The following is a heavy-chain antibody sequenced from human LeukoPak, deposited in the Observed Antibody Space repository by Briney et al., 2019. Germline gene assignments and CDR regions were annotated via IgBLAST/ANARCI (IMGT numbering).Heavy chain of an antibody. CDR3: ARHRGPDAFDI. V-gene: IGHV4-59*08. Sequence: PSETLSLTCTVSGGSISIYYWSWIRQPPGKGLEWIGYIYYSGSTNYNPSLKSRVTISVDTSKNQFSLKLSSVTAADTAVYYCARHRGPDAFDIWGQGTMVTVSS. CDR1: GGSISIYY. J-gene: IGHJ3*02. CDR2: IYYSGST.